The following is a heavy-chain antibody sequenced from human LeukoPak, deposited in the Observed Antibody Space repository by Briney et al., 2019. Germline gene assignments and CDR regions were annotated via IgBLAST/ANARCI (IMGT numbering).Heavy chain of an antibody. CDR1: GFTLSSYE. CDR2: ISRTGNSI. V-gene: IGHV3-48*03. J-gene: IGHJ4*02. CDR3: ARGPYSSNWYVDY. Sequence: GGSLKLSCAASGFTLSSYEVNWVRLAPGKGLEWISYISRTGNSIYYADSVKGRFTISRDSAKNSLYLQMNSLRAEDTAVYYCARGPYSSNWYVDYWGQGTLVTVAS. D-gene: IGHD6-13*01.